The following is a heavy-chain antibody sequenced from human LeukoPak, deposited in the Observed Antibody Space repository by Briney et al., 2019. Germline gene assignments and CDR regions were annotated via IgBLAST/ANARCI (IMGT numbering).Heavy chain of an antibody. Sequence: SQTLSLTCAVYGGSFSGYSWTWIRQPPGKGLEWIGEFNHSGSTNYNPSLKSRVTISVDTSKNQFSLKLGSVTAADTAVYYCARLSRPGYDILTGYQYYFDYWGQGTLVTVSS. V-gene: IGHV4-34*01. CDR1: GGSFSGYS. J-gene: IGHJ4*02. CDR2: FNHSGST. D-gene: IGHD3-9*01. CDR3: ARLSRPGYDILTGYQYYFDY.